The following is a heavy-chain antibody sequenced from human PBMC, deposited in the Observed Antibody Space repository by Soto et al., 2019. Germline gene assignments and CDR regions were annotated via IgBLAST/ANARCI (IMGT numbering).Heavy chain of an antibody. D-gene: IGHD6-13*01. Sequence: HPGGSLRLSCAASGFTFSNYGIHWVRQAPGKGLEWVALISYDGSNKYYVDSVKGRFIISRDNSKNTLYLQMNSLRAEDTAVYYCAKDWAPYSSSWYFCDYWGQGTLVTVSS. J-gene: IGHJ4*02. CDR2: ISYDGSNK. CDR3: AKDWAPYSSSWYFCDY. V-gene: IGHV3-30*18. CDR1: GFTFSNYG.